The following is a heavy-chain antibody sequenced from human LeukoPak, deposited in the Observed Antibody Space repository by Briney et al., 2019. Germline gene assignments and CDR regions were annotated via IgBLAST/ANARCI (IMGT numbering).Heavy chain of an antibody. J-gene: IGHJ3*02. V-gene: IGHV3-33*06. CDR2: IWYDGSNK. D-gene: IGHD4-17*01. CDR1: GFTFSSYG. CDR3: AKDWSYGELDAFDI. Sequence: PGRSLRLSCAASGFTFSSYGMHWVRQAPGKELEWVAVIWYDGSNKYYADSVKGRFTISKDNSKNTLYLQMNSLRAEDTAVYYCAKDWSYGELDAFDIWGQGTMVTVSS.